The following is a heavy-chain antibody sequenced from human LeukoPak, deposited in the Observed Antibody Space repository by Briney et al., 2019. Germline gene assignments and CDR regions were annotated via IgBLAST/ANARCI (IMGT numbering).Heavy chain of an antibody. CDR2: IKKDGSEK. D-gene: IGHD1-26*01. Sequence: GGSLRLSCAASGFTFSIEWMSWVRQAPGKGLEWVANIKKDGSEKYYVDSVKGRFTISRDNAKNSLYLQINSLRAEDTAVYYCAREVEYSGSAFDYWGQGTLVSVSS. CDR1: GFTFSIEW. CDR3: AREVEYSGSAFDY. V-gene: IGHV3-7*01. J-gene: IGHJ4*02.